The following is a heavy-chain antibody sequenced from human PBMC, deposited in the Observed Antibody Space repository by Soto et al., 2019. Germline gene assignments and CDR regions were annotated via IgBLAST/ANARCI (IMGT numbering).Heavy chain of an antibody. Sequence: PSETLSLTCTVSGGSISSGGYYWSWIRQHPGKGLEWIGYIYYSGSTYYNPSLKSRVTISVDTSKNQFSLKLSSVTAADTAVYYCARERAHRYWFDPSGQGPLVTVSS. CDR1: GGSISSGGYY. CDR3: ARERAHRYWFDP. J-gene: IGHJ5*02. CDR2: IYYSGST. V-gene: IGHV4-31*03.